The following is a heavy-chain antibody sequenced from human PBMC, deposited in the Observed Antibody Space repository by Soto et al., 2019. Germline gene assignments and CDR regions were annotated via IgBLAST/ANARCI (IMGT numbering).Heavy chain of an antibody. CDR2: ISSNSAYI. CDR3: TRDASRGSSARGWFDP. CDR1: GFTFLSFT. Sequence: PWGSLRLSCAASGFTFLSFTINCFRHSPFKGLEWVSTISSNSAYIYYTDALRGRFTISRDNAKNSLHLQMNSLRAEDTAVYYCTRDASRGSSARGWFDPWGPGTLVTVSS. V-gene: IGHV3-21*01. J-gene: IGHJ5*02. D-gene: IGHD6-13*01.